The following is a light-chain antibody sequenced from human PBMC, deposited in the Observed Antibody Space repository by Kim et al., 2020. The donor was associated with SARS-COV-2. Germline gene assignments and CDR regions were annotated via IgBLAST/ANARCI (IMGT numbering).Light chain of an antibody. J-gene: IGLJ2*01. CDR3: CSHAGSATVV. V-gene: IGLV2-11*01. CDR2: DVT. Sequence: QSALTQPRSVSGSPGQSVTISCTGTSSDVGGYNYVSWYQQHPGKAPKVMIYDVTKRPSGVPDRFSGSKSDNTASLTISGLQVEDEADYYCCSHAGSATVVFGGGTKVTVL. CDR1: SSDVGGYNY.